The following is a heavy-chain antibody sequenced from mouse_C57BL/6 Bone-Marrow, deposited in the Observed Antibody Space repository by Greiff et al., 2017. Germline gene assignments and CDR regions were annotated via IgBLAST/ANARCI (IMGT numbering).Heavy chain of an antibody. CDR1: GYTFTSYW. J-gene: IGHJ2*01. Sequence: QVQLKQPGAELVMPGASVKLSCKASGYTFTSYWMHWVKQRPGQGLEWIGEIDPSDSYTNYNQKFKGKATLTVDKSSSTAYMQLSSLTSEDSEVSDCARDGYQYYFDYWGQGTTLTVSS. D-gene: IGHD2-3*01. CDR2: IDPSDSYT. CDR3: ARDGYQYYFDY. V-gene: IGHV1-69*01.